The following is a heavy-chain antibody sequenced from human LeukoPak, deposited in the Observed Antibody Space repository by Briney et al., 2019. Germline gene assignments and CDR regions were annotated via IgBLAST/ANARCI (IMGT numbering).Heavy chain of an antibody. CDR1: GYSFTSYW. J-gene: IGHJ6*02. D-gene: IGHD2-2*01. Sequence: GESLQISCKGSGYSFTSYWIGWVRQMPGKGLEWMGIIYPGDSDTRYSPSFQGQVTISADKSISTAYLQWSSLKASDTAMYYCARGVVVPAASRDNYYYYYCMDVWGQGTTVTVSS. V-gene: IGHV5-51*01. CDR3: ARGVVVPAASRDNYYYYYCMDV. CDR2: IYPGDSDT.